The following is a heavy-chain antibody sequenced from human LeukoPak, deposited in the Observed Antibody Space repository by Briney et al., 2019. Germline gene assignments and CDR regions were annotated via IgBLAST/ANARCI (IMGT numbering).Heavy chain of an antibody. CDR2: INHSGRT. Sequence: SETLSLTCAVSGGSFFGSHWNWIRQSPEKGQEWIEEINHSGRTNYNPSLKSRVTISVDTSKSQFFLKLTSVTAADTAVYYCARDPTTVVTLPYYFDFWGQGTLVTVSA. CDR3: ARDPTTVVTLPYYFDF. V-gene: IGHV4-34*01. CDR1: GGSFFGSH. D-gene: IGHD4-23*01. J-gene: IGHJ4*02.